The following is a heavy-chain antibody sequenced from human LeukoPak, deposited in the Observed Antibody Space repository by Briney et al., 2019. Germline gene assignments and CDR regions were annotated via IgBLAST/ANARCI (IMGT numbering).Heavy chain of an antibody. D-gene: IGHD5-18*01. CDR3: AKAGYGYSYGVIDY. CDR2: ISGSGGST. J-gene: IGHJ4*02. Sequence: GGSLRLSCAASGFTFSSYAMSWVRQAPGKGLEWVSAISGSGGSTYYADSVKGRFTISRDNSKNTLYLQMNSLRAEDKAVYYCAKAGYGYSYGVIDYWGQGTLVTVSS. V-gene: IGHV3-23*01. CDR1: GFTFSSYA.